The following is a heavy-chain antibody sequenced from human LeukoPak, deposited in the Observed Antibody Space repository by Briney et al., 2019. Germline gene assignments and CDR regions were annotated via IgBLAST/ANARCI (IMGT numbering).Heavy chain of an antibody. V-gene: IGHV3-23*01. D-gene: IGHD3-22*01. CDR1: GFTFSVAA. Sequence: PGGSLRLSCAASGFTFSVAAMTWVRQAPGKGLEWVSLIGASGESTDYADSGKGRFTISRYNSKNTLYLQMNSLRAEDTAVYYFARGRYYYDSSGYYYDNWFDPWGHGTLVTVSS. CDR3: ARGRYYYDSSGYYYDNWFDP. CDR2: IGASGEST. J-gene: IGHJ5*02.